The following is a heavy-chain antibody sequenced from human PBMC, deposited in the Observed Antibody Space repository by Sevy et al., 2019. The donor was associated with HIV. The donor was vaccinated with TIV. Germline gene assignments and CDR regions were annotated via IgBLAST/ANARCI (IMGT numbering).Heavy chain of an antibody. CDR2: ISSSSSYI. D-gene: IGHD3-10*01. CDR3: ARTRRELSRFDY. J-gene: IGHJ4*02. Sequence: GGSLRLSCAASGFTFSSYSMNWVRQAPGKGLEWVSSISSSSSYIYYADSVKGRFTISRDNAKNSLYLQMNSLRAEDTDVYYCARTRRELSRFDYWGQGTLVTVSS. CDR1: GFTFSSYS. V-gene: IGHV3-21*01.